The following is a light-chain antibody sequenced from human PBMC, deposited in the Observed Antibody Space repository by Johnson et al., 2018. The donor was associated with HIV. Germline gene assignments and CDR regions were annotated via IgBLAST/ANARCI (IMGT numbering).Light chain of an antibody. CDR1: SSNIGNNY. CDR2: ENN. J-gene: IGLJ1*01. Sequence: QSVLTQPPSVSAAPGQTVTISCSGSSSNIGNNYVSWYQQLPGTAPKLLIYENNKRPSGIPDRFSGSKSGTSATLGITGLQTGDEADYYSGTWDSSLSAEVCGTGTKVTVL. CDR3: GTWDSSLSAEV. V-gene: IGLV1-51*02.